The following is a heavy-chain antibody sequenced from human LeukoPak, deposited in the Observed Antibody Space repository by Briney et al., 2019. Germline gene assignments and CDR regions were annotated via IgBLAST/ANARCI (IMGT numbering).Heavy chain of an antibody. CDR3: AKEGMRVYDILTGYHYFDY. D-gene: IGHD3-9*01. J-gene: IGHJ4*02. CDR2: ISGVGGST. Sequence: GRSLRLSCAPSGFTFSSYAMSWVRQAPGKGLECVSFISGVGGSTYYADSVKGRFTIYRDNSKNTMYLQMNSMRAEDTAVYYCAKEGMRVYDILTGYHYFDYWGQGTLVTVSS. V-gene: IGHV3-23*01. CDR1: GFTFSSYA.